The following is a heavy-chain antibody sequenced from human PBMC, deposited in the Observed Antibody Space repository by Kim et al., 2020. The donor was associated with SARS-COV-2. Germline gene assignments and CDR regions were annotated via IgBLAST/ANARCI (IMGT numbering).Heavy chain of an antibody. CDR1: GFTFDDYA. J-gene: IGHJ3*02. CDR2: ISGGGGST. D-gene: IGHD3-10*01. Sequence: GGSLRLSCAASGFTFDDYAMHWVRQAPGKGLEWVSLISGGGGSTYYADSVKGRFTISRDNSKNSLYLQMNSLRTEDTALYYCVVSEGSNSGAFDIWGQGTMVTVSS. V-gene: IGHV3-43*02. CDR3: VVSEGSNSGAFDI.